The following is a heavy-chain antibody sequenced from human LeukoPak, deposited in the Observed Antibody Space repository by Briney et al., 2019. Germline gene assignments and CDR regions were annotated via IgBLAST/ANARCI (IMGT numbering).Heavy chain of an antibody. V-gene: IGHV5-51*01. CDR2: IYPGDSDT. CDR3: ARLSAVAGTDLDY. CDR1: GSTFTSYW. J-gene: IGHJ4*02. D-gene: IGHD6-19*01. Sequence: GGSLKISCQGSGSTFTSYWIGWVRQVPGKGLEWMGIIYPGDSDTRYSPSFQGQVTISADKSISTAYLQWSSLKASDTAMYYCARLSAVAGTDLDYWGQGTLVTVSS.